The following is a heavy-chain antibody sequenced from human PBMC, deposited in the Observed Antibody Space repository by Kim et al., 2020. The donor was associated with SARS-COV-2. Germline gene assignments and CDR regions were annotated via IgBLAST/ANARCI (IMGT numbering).Heavy chain of an antibody. J-gene: IGHJ4*02. CDR2: ISYDGSNK. Sequence: LSLTCAASGFTFSSYAMHWVRQAPGKGLEWVAVISYDGSNKYYADSVKGRFTISRDNSKNTLYLQMNSLRAEDTAVYYCARGSAMVRGAKFDYWGQGTLVTVSS. D-gene: IGHD3-10*01. CDR1: GFTFSSYA. V-gene: IGHV3-30*04. CDR3: ARGSAMVRGAKFDY.